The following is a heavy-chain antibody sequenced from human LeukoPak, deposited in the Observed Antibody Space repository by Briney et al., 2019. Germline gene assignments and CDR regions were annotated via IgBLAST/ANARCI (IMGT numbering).Heavy chain of an antibody. CDR1: GLTFSNYG. CDR2: ISGSGGNT. J-gene: IGHJ3*02. CDR3: ANDGAYYDSSTDAFDI. V-gene: IGHV3-23*01. Sequence: PGGSLRLSCAASGLTFSNYGMSWVRQAPGKGLEWVSAISGSGGNTYYADSVKGRFTISRDNSKNTLYLQMNSLRAEDTAAYYCANDGAYYDSSTDAFDIWGQGTMVTVSS. D-gene: IGHD3-22*01.